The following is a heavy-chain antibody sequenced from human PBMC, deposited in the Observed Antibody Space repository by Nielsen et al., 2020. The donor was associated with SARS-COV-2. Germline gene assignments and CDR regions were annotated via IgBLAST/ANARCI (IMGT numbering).Heavy chain of an antibody. CDR2: IYYSGST. Sequence: SETLSLTCTVSGGSISSSSYYWGWIRQPPGKGLEWIGSIYYSGSTYYNPSLKSRVTISVDTSKNQFSLKLSSVTAADTAVYYCARPEDTHGEWAFDIWGQGTMVTVSS. J-gene: IGHJ3*02. V-gene: IGHV4-39*01. CDR3: ARPEDTHGEWAFDI. D-gene: IGHD3-3*01. CDR1: GGSISSSSYY.